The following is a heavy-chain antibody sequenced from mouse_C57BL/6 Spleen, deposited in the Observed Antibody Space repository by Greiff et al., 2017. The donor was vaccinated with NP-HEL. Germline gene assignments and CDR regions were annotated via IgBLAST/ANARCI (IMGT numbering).Heavy chain of an antibody. J-gene: IGHJ2*01. CDR3: TRSFTAQALFDY. CDR1: GYTFTSYW. Sequence: VQLQQSGTVLARPGASVKMSCKTSGYTFTSYWMHWVKQRPGQGLEWIGAVYPGNSDTSYNQKFKGKAKLTAVTSASTAYMELSSLTNEDSAVYYCTRSFTAQALFDYWGQGTTLTVSS. D-gene: IGHD3-2*02. V-gene: IGHV1-5*01. CDR2: VYPGNSDT.